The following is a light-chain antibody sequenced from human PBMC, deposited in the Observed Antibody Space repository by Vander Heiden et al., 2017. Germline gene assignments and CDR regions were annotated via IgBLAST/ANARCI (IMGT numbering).Light chain of an antibody. J-gene: IGKJ4*01. CDR1: QSISSW. CDR2: KAS. Sequence: DIQMTQSPSTPSASVGDRVTITCRASQSISSWLAWYQQKPGKAPKLLIYKASSLESGVPSRFSGSGSGTEFTRTISSLQPDDFATYYCQQYNSYPLTFGGGTKVEIK. V-gene: IGKV1-5*03. CDR3: QQYNSYPLT.